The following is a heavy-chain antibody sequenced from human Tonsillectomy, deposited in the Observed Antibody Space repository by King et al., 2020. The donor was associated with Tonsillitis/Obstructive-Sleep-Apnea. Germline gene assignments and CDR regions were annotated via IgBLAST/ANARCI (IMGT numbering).Heavy chain of an antibody. V-gene: IGHV1-46*01. CDR2: INPSGGST. CDR1: GYTFTSYY. CDR3: ARDLGRYCSSTSCYGYNWFDP. Sequence: LVQSGAEVQKPGASVKVSCKASGYTFTSYYMHWVRQAPGQGLEWMGLINPSGGSTSYAQKFQGRVTMTRDTSTSTVYMELSSLRSEDTAVYYCARDLGRYCSSTSCYGYNWFDPWGQGTLVTVSS. J-gene: IGHJ5*02. D-gene: IGHD2-2*01.